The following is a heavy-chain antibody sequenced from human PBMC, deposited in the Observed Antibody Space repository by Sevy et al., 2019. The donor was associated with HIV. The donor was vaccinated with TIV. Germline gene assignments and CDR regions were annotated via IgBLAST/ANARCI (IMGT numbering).Heavy chain of an antibody. CDR3: ATVKVYLQQKYFDY. V-gene: IGHV3-15*01. CDR1: GFTFNNAW. D-gene: IGHD1-1*01. CDR2: IKTKTDGGTT. Sequence: GGSLRLSCAASGFTFNNAWMSWVRQAPGKGLEWVGLIKTKTDGGTTDYAAPVKGRFIISRDDSKNMLYLQMNSLKNEDTAVYYCATVKVYLQQKYFDYWGQGTLVTVSS. J-gene: IGHJ4*02.